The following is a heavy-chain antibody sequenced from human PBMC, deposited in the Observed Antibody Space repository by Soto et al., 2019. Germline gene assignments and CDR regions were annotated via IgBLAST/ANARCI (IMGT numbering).Heavy chain of an antibody. CDR3: ARARATIAAAAIFDC. Sequence: QVQLQESGPGLVKPSGTLSLTCAVSGGSISTSNWWSWVRQPPGKGLEWIGEVYRTGSTNYNPSLESRLPXSXAXSXXQFSLKLTSVTAADTAVYYGARARATIAAAAIFDCWGQGTLVTVSS. CDR2: VYRTGST. CDR1: GGSISTSNW. J-gene: IGHJ4*02. D-gene: IGHD6-13*01. V-gene: IGHV4-4*02.